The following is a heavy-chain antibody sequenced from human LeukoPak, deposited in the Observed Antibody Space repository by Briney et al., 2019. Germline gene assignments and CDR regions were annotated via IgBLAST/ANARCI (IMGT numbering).Heavy chain of an antibody. Sequence: SVKVSCKASGFTFTSSAMQWVRQARGQRREWIGWIVVGSGNTNYAQKFQERVTITRDMSTSTAYMELSSLRSEDTAVYYCARVVRGRSGYYSPRYYYYYYMDVWGKGTTVTVSS. CDR2: IVVGSGNT. CDR1: GFTFTSSA. CDR3: ARVVRGRSGYYSPRYYYYYYMDV. D-gene: IGHD3-22*01. V-gene: IGHV1-58*02. J-gene: IGHJ6*03.